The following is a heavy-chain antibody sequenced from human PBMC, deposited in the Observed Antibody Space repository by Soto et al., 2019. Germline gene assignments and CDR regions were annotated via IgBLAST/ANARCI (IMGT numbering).Heavy chain of an antibody. Sequence: ASVKVSCKASGYTFTSYGISWVRQAPGQGLEWMGWISAYNGNTNYAQKLQGRVTMTTDTSTSTAYMELGSLRSDDTAVYYCARLYYYDSSGYYETAYYFDYWGQGTLVTVSS. CDR3: ARLYYYDSSGYYETAYYFDY. D-gene: IGHD3-22*01. V-gene: IGHV1-18*01. CDR1: GYTFTSYG. J-gene: IGHJ4*02. CDR2: ISAYNGNT.